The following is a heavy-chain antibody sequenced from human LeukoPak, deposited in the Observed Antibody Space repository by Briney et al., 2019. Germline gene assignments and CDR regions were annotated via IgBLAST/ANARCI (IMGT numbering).Heavy chain of an antibody. D-gene: IGHD1-26*01. J-gene: IGHJ5*02. Sequence: GASVKVSCKASGYTFTSYDINWVRQATGQGLEWMGWMNPNSGNTGYAQKFQGRVTMTRNTSISTAYMELSSLRSEDTAVYYCASWVGATQNWFDPWGQGTLVTVSS. CDR1: GYTFTSYD. CDR2: MNPNSGNT. V-gene: IGHV1-8*01. CDR3: ASWVGATQNWFDP.